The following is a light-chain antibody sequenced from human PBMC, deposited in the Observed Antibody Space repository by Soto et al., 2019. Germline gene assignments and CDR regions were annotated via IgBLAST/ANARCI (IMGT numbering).Light chain of an antibody. CDR2: END. CDR3: ATWDSSLSVGV. J-gene: IGLJ2*01. V-gene: IGLV1-51*02. CDR1: NSNIGNNY. Sequence: QSVLTQPPSVSAAPGQKVTISCSGSNSNIGNNYVSWYQQLPGTAPKLLIYENDKRPSGIPDRFSGSKSGASATLGITGLQTGDEADYYCATWDSSLSVGVFGGGTKVTVL.